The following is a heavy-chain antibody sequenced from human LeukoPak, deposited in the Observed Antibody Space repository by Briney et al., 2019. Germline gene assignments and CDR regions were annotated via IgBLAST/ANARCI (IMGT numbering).Heavy chain of an antibody. CDR2: INPNSGDT. CDR1: GYTFTCHY. V-gene: IGHV1-2*02. J-gene: IGHJ4*02. D-gene: IGHD2-2*01. CDR3: ARRLTTSQDLDY. Sequence: ASVKVSCKASGYTFTCHYMYWVRQAPGQGLEWMGWINPNSGDTNYAQKFQGRVTMTRDTSISTAYMDLNRLTSDDTAVYYCARRLTTSQDLDYWGKGTLVTVSS.